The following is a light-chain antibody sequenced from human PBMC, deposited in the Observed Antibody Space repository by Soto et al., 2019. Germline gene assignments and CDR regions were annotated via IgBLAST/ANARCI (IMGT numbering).Light chain of an antibody. V-gene: IGKV3-20*01. Sequence: EIVLTQSPGTLSLSPGERATLSCRASQSVSSSYLAWYQQKPGQAPRLLIYGASSRATGIPDRFSGSGSGTDCTLTISRLEPEYFAVYDCQQYGSSPYPLGEGTKLEIK. J-gene: IGKJ2*01. CDR1: QSVSSSY. CDR2: GAS. CDR3: QQYGSSPYP.